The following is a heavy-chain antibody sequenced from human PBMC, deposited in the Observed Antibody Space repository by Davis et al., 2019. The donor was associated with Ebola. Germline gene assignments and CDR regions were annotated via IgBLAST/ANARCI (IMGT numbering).Heavy chain of an antibody. Sequence: GESLKISCKGSGYSFTSYWIGWVRQMPGKGLEWMGIIYPGDSDTRYSPSFQGQVTISVDRSISTAYLQWSSLKASDTAMYYCARYDVDQYGLRPVWDVWGKGTTVTVSS. CDR3: ARYDVDQYGLRPVWDV. V-gene: IGHV5-51*01. CDR1: GYSFTSYW. J-gene: IGHJ6*04. D-gene: IGHD3-10*01. CDR2: IYPGDSDT.